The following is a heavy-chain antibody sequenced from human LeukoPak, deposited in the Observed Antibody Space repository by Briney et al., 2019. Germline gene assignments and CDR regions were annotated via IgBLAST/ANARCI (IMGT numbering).Heavy chain of an antibody. Sequence: GASVKVSCKASGYTFTCYYMHWVRQAPGQGLEWMGWINPNSGGTNYAQKFQGRVTMARDTSISTAYMELSRLRSDDTAVYYCARDSRWELNDAFDIWGQGTMVTVSS. CDR1: GYTFTCYY. CDR3: ARDSRWELNDAFDI. V-gene: IGHV1-2*02. D-gene: IGHD1-26*01. CDR2: INPNSGGT. J-gene: IGHJ3*02.